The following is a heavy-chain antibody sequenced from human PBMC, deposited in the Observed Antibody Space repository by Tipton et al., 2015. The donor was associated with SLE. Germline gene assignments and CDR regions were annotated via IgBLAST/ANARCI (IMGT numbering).Heavy chain of an antibody. CDR1: GGSTSSSSYY. Sequence: TLSLTCTVSGGSTSSSSYYWSWIRQPPGKGLEWIGYIYYSGSTNYNPSLKSRVTISVDTSKNQFSLKLSSVTAADTAVYYCARVERAARGFDYWGQGTLVTVSS. V-gene: IGHV4-61*01. CDR2: IYYSGST. D-gene: IGHD6-13*01. CDR3: ARVERAARGFDY. J-gene: IGHJ4*02.